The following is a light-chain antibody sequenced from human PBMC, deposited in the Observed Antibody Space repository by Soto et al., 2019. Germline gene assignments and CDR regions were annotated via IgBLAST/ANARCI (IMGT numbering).Light chain of an antibody. Sequence: QSVLTQPASVSGSPGQSITISCTGTSSYVGDYNYVSWYQQHPGKAPKVMIYDVSNRPSGVSNRFSGSKSGNTASLTISGLQAEDEADYYCSSYTSSSPLVFGTGTKVTVL. CDR3: SSYTSSSPLV. V-gene: IGLV2-14*01. J-gene: IGLJ1*01. CDR1: SSYVGDYNY. CDR2: DVS.